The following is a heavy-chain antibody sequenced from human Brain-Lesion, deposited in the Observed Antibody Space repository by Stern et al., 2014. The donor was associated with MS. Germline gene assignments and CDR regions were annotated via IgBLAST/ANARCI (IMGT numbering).Heavy chain of an antibody. CDR2: MFCSGTS. CDR3: ARSGDFGDTGHWFDP. V-gene: IGHV4-30-4*01. CDR1: GCSIRNGDYF. D-gene: IGHD3-10*01. Sequence: QVQLVQSGPGLVKPSQTLSLTCTVSGCSIRNGDYFWTWIRQPPGKGLEWIGSMFCSGTSYFCPSLKSRFSISVDTSKNQFSLSLSSLTAADTAVYYCARSGDFGDTGHWFDPWGQGTLVTVSS. J-gene: IGHJ5*02.